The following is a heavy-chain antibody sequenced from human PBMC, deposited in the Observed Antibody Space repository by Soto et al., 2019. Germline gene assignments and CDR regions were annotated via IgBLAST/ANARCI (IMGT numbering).Heavy chain of an antibody. CDR3: ARRWGRTFDY. CDR1: GGSISSFNYY. Sequence: SDTLSLTCTVSGGSISSFNYYWSWIRQPPGKGLEWIGYIYYSGSTNYNPSLKSRVTISVDTSKNQFSLKLSSVTAADTAVYYCARRWGRTFDYWGQGTLVTVSS. CDR2: IYYSGST. V-gene: IGHV4-61*01. J-gene: IGHJ4*02. D-gene: IGHD7-27*01.